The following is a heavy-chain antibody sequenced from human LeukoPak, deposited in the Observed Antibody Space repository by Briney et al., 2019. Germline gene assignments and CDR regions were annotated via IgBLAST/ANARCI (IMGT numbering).Heavy chain of an antibody. Sequence: SETLSLTCTVSGGSISSYYWSWIRQPPGKGLEWIGYIYYSGSTNYNPSLKSRVTIPVDTSKNQFSLKLSSVTAADTAVYYCARGWLPYYFDYWGQGTLVTVSS. CDR1: GGSISSYY. V-gene: IGHV4-59*01. CDR2: IYYSGST. D-gene: IGHD6-19*01. J-gene: IGHJ4*02. CDR3: ARGWLPYYFDY.